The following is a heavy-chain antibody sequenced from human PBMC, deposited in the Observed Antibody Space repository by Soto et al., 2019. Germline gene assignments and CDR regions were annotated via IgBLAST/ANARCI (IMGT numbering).Heavy chain of an antibody. V-gene: IGHV1-69*12. D-gene: IGHD3-3*02. CDR2: IMPVFATP. CDR3: ARDKDRQQLGGNYYYILDV. CDR1: GGTFSTSA. Sequence: QVQLVQSGAEVKKPGSSVKVSCKASGGTFSTSAISWVRQAPGQGLEWVGGIMPVFATPDYAQKFQGRVTISADESTTTADTELTSLRTDDTAVYFCARDKDRQQLGGNYYYILDVWGQGTVIIVSS. J-gene: IGHJ6*02.